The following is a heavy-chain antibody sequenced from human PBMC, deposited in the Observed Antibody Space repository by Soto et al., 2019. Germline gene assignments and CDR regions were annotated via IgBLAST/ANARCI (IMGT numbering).Heavy chain of an antibody. J-gene: IGHJ6*02. Sequence: QVQLVQSGAEVKKPGSSVKVSCKASGGTFSSYAIRWVRQAPGQGLEWMGGIIPIFGTANYAQKFQGRVTITADKSTSTAYIELSRLRSEDTAVYYCARDRSASYCSGTGCDSIGMDVWGQGTTVTVSS. CDR1: GGTFSSYA. V-gene: IGHV1-69*06. CDR3: ARDRSASYCSGTGCDSIGMDV. D-gene: IGHD2-2*01. CDR2: IIPIFGTA.